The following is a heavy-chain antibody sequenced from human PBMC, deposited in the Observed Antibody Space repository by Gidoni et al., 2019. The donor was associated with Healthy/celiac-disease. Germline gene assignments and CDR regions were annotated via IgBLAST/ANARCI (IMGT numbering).Heavy chain of an antibody. CDR1: GFTFRSYE. CDR3: ASPPGDYVVRGAFDI. J-gene: IGHJ3*02. D-gene: IGHD4-17*01. Sequence: EVQLVESGGGLVQPGGSLRLSCAASGFTFRSYEMNWVRQAPGKGLALVSYISSSGSTIYYADSVKGRFPISRDNAKNSLYLQMNSLRAEDTAVYYCASPPGDYVVRGAFDIWGQGTMVTVSS. V-gene: IGHV3-48*03. CDR2: ISSSGSTI.